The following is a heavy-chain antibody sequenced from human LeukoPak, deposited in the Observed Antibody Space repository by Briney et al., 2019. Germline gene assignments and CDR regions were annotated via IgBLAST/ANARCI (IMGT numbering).Heavy chain of an antibody. D-gene: IGHD4/OR15-4a*01. V-gene: IGHV3-30*04. CDR1: GFTLSTYA. CDR2: ISYDGSSK. J-gene: IGHJ4*02. CDR3: ARDAEDPRLW. Sequence: PGGSLRLSCAASGFTLSTYAMHWVRQAPGKGLEWVAVISYDGSSKYYADSVKGRFTISRDNSKNTLYLQMNGLRAEDTAVYYCARDAEDPRLWWGQGTLVTVSS.